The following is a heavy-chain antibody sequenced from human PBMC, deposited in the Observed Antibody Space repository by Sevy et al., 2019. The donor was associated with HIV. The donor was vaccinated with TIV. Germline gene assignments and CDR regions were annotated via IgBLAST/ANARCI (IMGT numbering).Heavy chain of an antibody. CDR1: GYMFSKYD. D-gene: IGHD1-26*01. J-gene: IGHJ1*01. V-gene: IGHV1-18*01. CDR3: TRGRAPDSGRYFSEN. CDR2: IHPFTGDA. Sequence: ASVKVSCKDSGYMFSKYDISWVRQAPGQGLEWMGRIHPFTGDANYTEKLQGRVTMTTDTSTRTVYMSLSGLTSDDAGVYYCTRGRAPDSGRYFSENWAQGTLVTVSS.